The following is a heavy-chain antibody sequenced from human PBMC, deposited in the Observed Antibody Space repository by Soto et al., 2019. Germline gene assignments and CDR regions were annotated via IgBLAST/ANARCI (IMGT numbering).Heavy chain of an antibody. CDR3: ARARGMLYLRVGPFDY. Sequence: QVQLQQWGAGLLKPSETLSLTCAVYGGSVSGYYWSWIRQPPGKGLEWIGEINHSGSTNYNPSLKSRVTISVDTSKNQFSLKLSSVTAADTAVYYCARARGMLYLRVGPFDYWGQGTLVTVSS. V-gene: IGHV4-34*01. J-gene: IGHJ4*02. CDR2: INHSGST. CDR1: GGSVSGYY. D-gene: IGHD2-8*01.